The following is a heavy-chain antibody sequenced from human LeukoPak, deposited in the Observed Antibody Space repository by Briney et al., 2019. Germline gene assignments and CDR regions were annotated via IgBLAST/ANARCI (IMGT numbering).Heavy chain of an antibody. D-gene: IGHD5-18*01. CDR1: GFTFDDYA. V-gene: IGHV3-9*01. CDR2: ISWNSGSI. Sequence: GGSLRLSCAASGFTFDDYAVHWVRQAPGKGLEWVSGISWNSGSIGYADSVKGRFTISRDNAKNSLYLQMNSLRAEDTALYYCAKDNGYSPRYFDYWGQGTLVTVSS. J-gene: IGHJ4*02. CDR3: AKDNGYSPRYFDY.